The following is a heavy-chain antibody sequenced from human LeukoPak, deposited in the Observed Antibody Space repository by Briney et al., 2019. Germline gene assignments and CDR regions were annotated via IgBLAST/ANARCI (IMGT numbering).Heavy chain of an antibody. CDR3: ARGNPPKYFYDSGSFYFNY. D-gene: IGHD3-10*01. V-gene: IGHV1-3*01. Sequence: ASVKVSCTASGYTFTTYPKHWVRQAPGQRLEWMGWINAGNGNTKYSQKFQGRVTITRDTSASTAYMELSSLRSDDTAVYYCARGNPPKYFYDSGSFYFNYWGQGTLVTVSS. CDR1: GYTFTTYP. CDR2: INAGNGNT. J-gene: IGHJ4*02.